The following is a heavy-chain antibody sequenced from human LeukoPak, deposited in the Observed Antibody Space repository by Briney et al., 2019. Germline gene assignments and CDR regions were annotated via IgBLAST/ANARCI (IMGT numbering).Heavy chain of an antibody. V-gene: IGHV4-61*01. CDR1: GGSISSSSYY. J-gene: IGHJ5*02. CDR3: ARDQGTDWFDP. CDR2: IYYSGST. Sequence: SETLSLTCTVSGGSISSSSYYWGWIRQPPGKGLEWIGYIYYSGSTNYNPSLKSRVTISVDTSKNQFSLKLSSVTAADTAVYYCARDQGTDWFDPWGQGTLVTVSS.